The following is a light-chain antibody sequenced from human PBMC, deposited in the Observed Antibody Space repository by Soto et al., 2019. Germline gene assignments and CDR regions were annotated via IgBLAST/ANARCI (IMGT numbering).Light chain of an antibody. CDR1: QKISSTV. Sequence: EIVLTQSPGILSLSPGERPSLSCRASQKISSTVLAWYQQKPGQAPRLLIYGASSRTTGIPDRFSGSGSGTDFTLTISRLEPEDFAMYYCQQCGGSPTFGQGTKVDIK. CDR3: QQCGGSPT. V-gene: IGKV3-20*01. J-gene: IGKJ1*01. CDR2: GAS.